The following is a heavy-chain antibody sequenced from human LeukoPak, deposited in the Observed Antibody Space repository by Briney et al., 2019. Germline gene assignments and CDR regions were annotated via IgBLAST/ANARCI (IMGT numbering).Heavy chain of an antibody. CDR2: ISGSGGST. V-gene: IGHV3-23*01. CDR3: AKVVAGSWWFDP. D-gene: IGHD6-19*01. CDR1: GFTFSSYS. Sequence: GGSLRLSCAASGFTFSSYSMSWVRQAPGKGLEWVSAISGSGGSTYYADSVKGRFTISRDNSKNMLYLQMNSLRAEDTAVYYCAKVVAGSWWFDPWGQGTLVTFSS. J-gene: IGHJ5*02.